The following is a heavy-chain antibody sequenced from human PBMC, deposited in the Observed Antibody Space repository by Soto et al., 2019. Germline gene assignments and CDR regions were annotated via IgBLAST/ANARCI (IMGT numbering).Heavy chain of an antibody. CDR3: ARDEGVTMIVVVS. CDR1: GFTFSSYA. J-gene: IGHJ4*02. CDR2: ISYDGSNK. Sequence: GGSLRLSCAASGFTFSSYAMHWVRQAPGKGLEWVAVISYDGSNKYYADSVKGRFTISRDNSKNTLYLQMNSLRAEDTAVYYCARDEGVTMIVVVSWGQGTLVTVSS. V-gene: IGHV3-30-3*01. D-gene: IGHD3-22*01.